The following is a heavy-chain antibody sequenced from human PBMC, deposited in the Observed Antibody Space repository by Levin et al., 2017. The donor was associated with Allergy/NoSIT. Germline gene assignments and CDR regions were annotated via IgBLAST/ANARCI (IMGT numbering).Heavy chain of an antibody. V-gene: IGHV4-31*03. CDR3: VRAQTGYVSPFDF. D-gene: IGHD3-9*01. Sequence: SETLSLTCSVSGGSIRLGGYYWGWIRQHPVKGLVWLGYIYYSAETFYNPSVERRLVISHDTSENQFSLKLTSLTAAATAVYDCVRAQTGYVSPFDFWGPGTLVTVSS. CDR1: GGSIRLGGYY. CDR2: IYYSAET. J-gene: IGHJ4*02.